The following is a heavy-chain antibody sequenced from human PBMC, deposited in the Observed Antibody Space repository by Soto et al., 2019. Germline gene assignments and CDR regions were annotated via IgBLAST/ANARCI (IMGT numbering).Heavy chain of an antibody. CDR2: IVVGSGNT. D-gene: IGHD2-21*02. V-gene: IGHV1-58*01. CDR1: GFTFTSSA. J-gene: IGHJ4*02. Sequence: QMQLVQSGPEVKKPGTSVKVSCKASGFTFTSSAVQWVRQARGQRLEWIGWIVVGSGNTNYAQKFQERVTITRDMSTSTAYMELSSLSSEDTAVYYCAAERTYCGGDCYVDWGQGTLVTVSS. CDR3: AAERTYCGGDCYVD.